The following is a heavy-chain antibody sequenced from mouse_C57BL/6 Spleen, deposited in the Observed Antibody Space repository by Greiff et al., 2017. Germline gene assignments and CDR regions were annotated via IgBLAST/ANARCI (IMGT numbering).Heavy chain of an antibody. V-gene: IGHV1-15*01. Sequence: VQLQQSGAELVRPGASVTLSCKASGYTFTDYEMHWVKQTPVHGLEWIGAIDPETGGTAYNQKFKGKAILTADKSSSTAYMELRSLTSEDSAVYYCTRRGYYVGYYATEHWGEGTSVTVSS. J-gene: IGHJ4*01. CDR3: TRRGYYVGYYATEH. CDR1: GYTFTDYE. D-gene: IGHD2-3*01. CDR2: IDPETGGT.